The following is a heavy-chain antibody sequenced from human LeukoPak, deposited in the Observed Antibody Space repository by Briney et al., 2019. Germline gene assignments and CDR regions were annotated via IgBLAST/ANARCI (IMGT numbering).Heavy chain of an antibody. J-gene: IGHJ4*02. CDR1: GYTFISYN. D-gene: IGHD2-8*01. V-gene: IGHV1-8*03. CDR3: ARGIPLGYCTYGVCYPPYYFDF. Sequence: ASVKVSCKASGYTFISYNINWVRQATGQGLEWMGWLNPRSGNAVYLQKSQGRLTITRDTSTDTVYMDLSSLTAEDTAVYYCARGIPLGYCTYGVCYPPYYFDFWGQGTLVTASS. CDR2: LNPRSGNA.